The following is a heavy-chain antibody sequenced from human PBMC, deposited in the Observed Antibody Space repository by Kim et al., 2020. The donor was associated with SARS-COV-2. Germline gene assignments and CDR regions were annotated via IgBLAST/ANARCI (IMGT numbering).Heavy chain of an antibody. CDR3: AKTYDFWSGYRRGSWFDP. V-gene: IGHV3-23*01. J-gene: IGHJ5*02. D-gene: IGHD3-3*01. Sequence: GGSLRLSCAASGFTFSSYAMSWVRQAPGKGLEWVSAISGSGGSTYYADSVKGRFTISRDNSKNTLYLQMNSLRAEDTAVYYCAKTYDFWSGYRRGSWFDPWGQGTLVTVSS. CDR2: ISGSGGST. CDR1: GFTFSSYA.